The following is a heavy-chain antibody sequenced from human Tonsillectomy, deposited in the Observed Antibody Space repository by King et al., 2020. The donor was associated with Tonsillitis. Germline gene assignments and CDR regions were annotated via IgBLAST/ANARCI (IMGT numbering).Heavy chain of an antibody. D-gene: IGHD4-17*01. CDR3: AGVAEYSGDPSHSDDADFYY. Sequence: VQLQESGPGLVKPSETLSLTCTVSGGSISSYYWSWIRQPPGKGLEWIGYIYYSGSTNYNPSLKSRVTISVDTSKNQFSLKLSSVTAADTAVYYCAGVAEYSGDPSHSDDADFYYWGEGTLVTVSS. V-gene: IGHV4-59*01. J-gene: IGHJ4*02. CDR2: IYYSGST. CDR1: GGSISSYY.